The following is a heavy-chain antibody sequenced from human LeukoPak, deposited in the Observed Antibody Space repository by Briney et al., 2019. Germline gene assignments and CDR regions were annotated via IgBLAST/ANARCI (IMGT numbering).Heavy chain of an antibody. J-gene: IGHJ4*02. CDR3: SRGVEPLAANTLAY. Sequence: GGSLRLSCAASGVTIITTDVTWVRQAPGKGLEWVSVLYSDGNTKYADSVQGRFTISRDNSKNTLYLEMNSLSPADTAVYYCSRGVEPLAANTLAYWGQGTLVTVSS. V-gene: IGHV3-53*01. D-gene: IGHD1-14*01. CDR1: GVTIITTD. CDR2: LYSDGNT.